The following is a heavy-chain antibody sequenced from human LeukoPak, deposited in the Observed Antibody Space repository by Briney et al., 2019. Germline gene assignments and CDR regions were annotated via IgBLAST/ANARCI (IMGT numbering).Heavy chain of an antibody. CDR1: GFTFSSYG. Sequence: GGSLRLSCAASGFTFSSYGMSWVRQAPGKGLEWVSGIRSSGDSTYYADSVKGRFTISRDNAKNSLYLQMNSLRAGDTAVYYCAREGYSPRDGYNFNFDYWGQGTLVTVSS. J-gene: IGHJ4*02. D-gene: IGHD5-24*01. V-gene: IGHV3-23*01. CDR2: IRSSGDST. CDR3: AREGYSPRDGYNFNFDY.